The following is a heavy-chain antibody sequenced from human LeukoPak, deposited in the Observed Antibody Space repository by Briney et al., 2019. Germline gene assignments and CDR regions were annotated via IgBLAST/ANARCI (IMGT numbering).Heavy chain of an antibody. CDR1: GFTFSSYA. J-gene: IGHJ4*02. CDR2: ISYDGSNK. CDR3: ASPAAAGTLLLDY. V-gene: IGHV3-30*04. Sequence: PGGSLRLSCAASGFTFSSYAMHWVRQAPGKGLEWVAVISYDGSNKYYADSVKGRFTISRDNSKNTLYLQMNSLRAEDTAVYYCASPAAAGTLLLDYWGQGTLVTVSS. D-gene: IGHD6-13*01.